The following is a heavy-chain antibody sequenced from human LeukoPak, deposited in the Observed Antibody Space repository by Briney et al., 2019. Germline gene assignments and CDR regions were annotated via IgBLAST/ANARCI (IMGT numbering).Heavy chain of an antibody. J-gene: IGHJ2*01. CDR3: VRDLVRGVHPVFYFDL. Sequence: KPGGSLRLSCAASGFPFSDYSMNWVRQAPGKGLEWVSSISGRSDYIYSADSVKGRFTISRDNAKKSLYLRMTSLRADDTAVYFCVRDLVRGVHPVFYFDLWGRGTLVTVSS. CDR1: GFPFSDYS. D-gene: IGHD3-10*01. V-gene: IGHV3-21*01. CDR2: ISGRSDYI.